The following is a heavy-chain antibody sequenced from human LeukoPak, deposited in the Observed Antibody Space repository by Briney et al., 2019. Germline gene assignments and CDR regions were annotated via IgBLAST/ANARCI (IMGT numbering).Heavy chain of an antibody. CDR3: ERGWTTYYFDY. D-gene: IGHD2/OR15-2a*01. V-gene: IGHV3-23*01. CDR1: VDTFSTDA. J-gene: IGHJ4*02. Sequence: GGSLRLSCALSVDTFSTDAMSWVRQAPGKGLEWVSAISGSGGSTYYADSVKGRFTISRDNSKNTLYLQMNSLRAEDTAVYDCERGWTTYYFDYWGQGTLVTVSS. CDR2: ISGSGGST.